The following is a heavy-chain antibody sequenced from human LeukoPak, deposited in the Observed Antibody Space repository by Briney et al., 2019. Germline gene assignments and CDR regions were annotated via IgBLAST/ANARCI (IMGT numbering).Heavy chain of an antibody. CDR3: ATYLTVTTSFGY. CDR2: IYHSGST. CDR1: GFTFSSYAM. J-gene: IGHJ4*02. D-gene: IGHD4-17*01. Sequence: PGGSLRLSCAASGFTFSSYAMSWVRQAPGKGLEWIGEIYHSGSTNYNPSLKSRVTISVDKSKNQFSLKLSSVTAADTAVYYCATYLTVTTSFGYWGQGTLVTVSS. V-gene: IGHV4-4*02.